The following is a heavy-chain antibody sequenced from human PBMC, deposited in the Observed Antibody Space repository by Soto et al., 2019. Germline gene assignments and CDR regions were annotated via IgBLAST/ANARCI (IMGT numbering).Heavy chain of an antibody. V-gene: IGHV3-7*01. CDR2: IKQDGNDK. D-gene: IGHD1-26*01. CDR3: ARMVRSGTYGNYKYYDMDV. J-gene: IGHJ6*04. CDR1: GFTFINYW. Sequence: PWGSLRLSCAASGFTFINYWINCFRHSPFTWLEWVANIKQDGNDKYYVDSVKGRFTMSRDNAKNSLYLQMNSLRAEDTAVYYCARMVRSGTYGNYKYYDMDVWGKGTTVTVYS.